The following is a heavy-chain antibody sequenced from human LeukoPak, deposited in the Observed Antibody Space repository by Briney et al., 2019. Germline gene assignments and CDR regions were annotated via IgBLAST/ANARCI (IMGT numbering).Heavy chain of an antibody. D-gene: IGHD6-13*01. Sequence: QTGGSLRLSCAACGITFSSLDMAWVRQAPGKGLEWVSTVGSSGVNTHYADSVKGRFTISRDNSKSTLHLQMNSLRVEDTALYYCATTPSSTPPDYWGQGTLVTVSS. CDR2: VGSSGVNT. J-gene: IGHJ4*02. CDR3: ATTPSSTPPDY. V-gene: IGHV3-23*01. CDR1: GITFSSLD.